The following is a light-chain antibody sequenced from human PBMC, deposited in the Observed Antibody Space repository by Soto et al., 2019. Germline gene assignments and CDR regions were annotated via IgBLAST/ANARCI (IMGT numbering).Light chain of an antibody. CDR1: QGISSY. CDR3: QQLNSYPRD. Sequence: DIQLTQSPSFLSASVGDRVTITCRASQGISSYLAWYQQKPGKAPKLLIYAASTLQSRVPSRFSGSGSGTEFTLTISSLQPEDFATYYCQQLNSYPRDFGGGTKVEIK. CDR2: AAS. V-gene: IGKV1-9*01. J-gene: IGKJ4*01.